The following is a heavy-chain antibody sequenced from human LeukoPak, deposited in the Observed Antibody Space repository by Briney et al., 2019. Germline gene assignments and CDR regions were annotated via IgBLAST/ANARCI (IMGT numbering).Heavy chain of an antibody. CDR1: GGSISSYY. V-gene: IGHV4-59*08. J-gene: IGHJ6*02. CDR2: IYYSGST. Sequence: SETLSLTCTVSGGSISSYYWSWIRQPPGQGLEWIGYIYYSGSTNYNPSLKSRVTISVDTSKNQFSLKLSSVTAADTAVYYCARHKTLYYYYYGMDVWGQGTTVTVS. CDR3: ARHKTLYYYYYGMDV.